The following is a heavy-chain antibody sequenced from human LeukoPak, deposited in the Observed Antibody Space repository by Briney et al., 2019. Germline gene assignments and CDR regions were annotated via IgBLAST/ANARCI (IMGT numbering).Heavy chain of an antibody. D-gene: IGHD6-19*01. V-gene: IGHV3-21*01. J-gene: IGHJ4*02. CDR3: ARGSSGWYDDPFDY. CDR2: ISSSSSYI. Sequence: GGSLRLSCAASGFTFSSYSMNWVRKAPGKGLEWVSSISSSSSYIYYADSVKGRFTISRDNAKNTLYLQMNSLRAEDTAVYYCARGSSGWYDDPFDYWGQGTLVTVSS. CDR1: GFTFSSYS.